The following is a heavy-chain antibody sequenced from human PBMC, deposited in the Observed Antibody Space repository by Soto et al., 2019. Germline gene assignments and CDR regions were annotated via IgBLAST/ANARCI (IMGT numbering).Heavy chain of an antibody. J-gene: IGHJ4*02. CDR3: ARTGWPQSSYYFDY. V-gene: IGHV3-7*03. D-gene: IGHD3-16*01. Sequence: LRLSCAASGFRFSLFWMSWVRQTPGKGLEWVANINEDGSEKFFADSVKGRFTISRDNAKNSLSLQMNSLTADDTAVYYCARTGWPQSSYYFDYWGQGTLVTVSS. CDR1: GFRFSLFW. CDR2: INEDGSEK.